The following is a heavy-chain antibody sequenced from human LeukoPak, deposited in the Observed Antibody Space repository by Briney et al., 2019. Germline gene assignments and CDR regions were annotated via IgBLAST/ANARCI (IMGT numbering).Heavy chain of an antibody. CDR2: IITYNGNT. Sequence: ASVKVSCKASGYTFTSYDITWVRQAPGQGLEWMGWIITYNGNTDYAQKIQGRVTMTTDKPTSTAYMELRSLRSDDTAVYYCARKSTIAARPDYWGHGTLVTVSS. D-gene: IGHD6-6*01. J-gene: IGHJ4*01. CDR3: ARKSTIAARPDY. V-gene: IGHV1-18*01. CDR1: GYTFTSYD.